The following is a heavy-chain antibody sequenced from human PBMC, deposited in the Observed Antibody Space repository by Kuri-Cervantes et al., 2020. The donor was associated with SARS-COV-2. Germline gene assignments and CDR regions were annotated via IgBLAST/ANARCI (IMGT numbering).Heavy chain of an antibody. V-gene: IGHV3-74*01. CDR1: GFTFSGHW. Sequence: GKSLKISCAASGFTFSGHWIHWVRQAPGKGLVWVSRINPDGSYTNSADSVKGRFTLSRDNAKNMLLLQMDSLRAEDTAVYYCVRDGDHWNFDYWGQGTRVTVYS. D-gene: IGHD1-1*01. CDR3: VRDGDHWNFDY. J-gene: IGHJ4*02. CDR2: INPDGSYT.